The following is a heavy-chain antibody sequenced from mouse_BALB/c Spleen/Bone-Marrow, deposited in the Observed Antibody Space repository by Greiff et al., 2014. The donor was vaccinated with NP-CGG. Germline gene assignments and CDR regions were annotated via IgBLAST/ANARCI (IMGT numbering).Heavy chain of an antibody. CDR3: ARHYGYVDAMDY. CDR2: ITGGGTT. J-gene: IGHJ4*01. V-gene: IGHV5-6-5*01. Sequence: EVNVVEFGGGLVKPGESLKFSCAASGITVSSYTMSWVRQTPEKRLEWVASITGGGTTYYPDSVKGRFTISRDNARNILYLQVSSLRSEDTAIYYCARHYGYVDAMDYWGQGTSVTVSS. D-gene: IGHD1-2*01. CDR1: GITVSSYT.